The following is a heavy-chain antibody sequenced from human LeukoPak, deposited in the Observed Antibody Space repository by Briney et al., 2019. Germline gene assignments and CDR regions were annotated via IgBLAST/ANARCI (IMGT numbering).Heavy chain of an antibody. CDR1: GFTFSGYW. J-gene: IGHJ4*02. D-gene: IGHD6-19*01. Sequence: GGSPRLSCAASGFTFSGYWMSWVRQAPGKGLEWVANIRQDGSERYYVVSVKGRFTISRDNAKKSLYLQMDSLRAEDTAAYYCARDLGKAGGYSSAFDYWGQGTLVTVSS. V-gene: IGHV3-7*01. CDR3: ARDLGKAGGYSSAFDY. CDR2: IRQDGSER.